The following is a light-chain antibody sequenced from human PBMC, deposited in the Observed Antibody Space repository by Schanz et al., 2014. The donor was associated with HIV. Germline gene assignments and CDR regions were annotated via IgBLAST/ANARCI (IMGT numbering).Light chain of an antibody. Sequence: QSVLTQSPSASGTPGKRVTISCSGSSSNIGSNYVYWYQQLPGTAPKLLIYRNNQRPSGVPDRFSASKSGTSGTLAITGLRADDEADYYCQSFDSSLSGYVFGTGTKLTVL. CDR3: QSFDSSLSGYV. CDR1: SSNIGSNY. V-gene: IGLV1-47*01. J-gene: IGLJ1*01. CDR2: RNN.